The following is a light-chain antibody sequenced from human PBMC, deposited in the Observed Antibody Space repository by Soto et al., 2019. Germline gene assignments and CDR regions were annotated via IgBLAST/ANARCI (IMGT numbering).Light chain of an antibody. J-gene: IGKJ4*01. CDR2: DAS. CDR3: QQRSNWT. V-gene: IGKV3-11*01. CDR1: QSVSSY. Sequence: EIVLTQSPATLSLSPGERATLSCRASQSVSSYLAWYQQKPGQAPRLLIYDASNRATGIPARFSGSGSGTDFTLTISSLEPEDFAVYYCQQRSNWTFGGGTMVAIK.